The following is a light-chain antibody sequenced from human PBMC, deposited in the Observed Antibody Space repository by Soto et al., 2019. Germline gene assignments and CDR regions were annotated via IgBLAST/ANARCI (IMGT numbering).Light chain of an antibody. CDR2: RAS. V-gene: IGKV3-15*01. J-gene: IGKJ1*01. Sequence: EIVLTQSPGTLSLSPGERATLSCRASQSVNSNLAWYQQKPGQTPRLLLYRASTRATGIPARFSGSGSGTEFTLIITSLQSEDFAVYYCLQYNDGPPWTFGPGTKVEIK. CDR1: QSVNSN. CDR3: LQYNDGPPWT.